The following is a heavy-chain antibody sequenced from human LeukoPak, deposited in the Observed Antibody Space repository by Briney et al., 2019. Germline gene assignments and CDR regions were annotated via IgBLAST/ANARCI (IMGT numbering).Heavy chain of an antibody. V-gene: IGHV1-2*02. D-gene: IGHD7-27*01. Sequence: GASVKVSCKASGYTFAGYYMHWVRQAPGQGLEWMGWINPNSGGTNYAQKLQGRVTMTTDTSTSTAYMELRSLRSDDTAVYYCARVLGIFWYFDLWGRGTLVTVSS. CDR3: ARVLGIFWYFDL. J-gene: IGHJ2*01. CDR1: GYTFAGYY. CDR2: INPNSGGT.